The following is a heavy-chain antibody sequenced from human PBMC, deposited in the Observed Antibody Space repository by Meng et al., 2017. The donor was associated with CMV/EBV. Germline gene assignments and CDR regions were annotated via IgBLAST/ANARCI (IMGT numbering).Heavy chain of an antibody. CDR3: ARDRTGYPFDY. Sequence: QVQLVGPGGGLVKPGGALRLSCAASGFTLSDYYMSWIRQAPGKGLEWVSYISSSSSYTNYADSVKGRFTISRDNAKNSLYLQMNSLRAEDTAVYYCARDRTGYPFDYWGQGTLVTVSS. V-gene: IGHV3-11*05. D-gene: IGHD3/OR15-3a*01. J-gene: IGHJ4*02. CDR2: ISSSSSYT. CDR1: GFTLSDYY.